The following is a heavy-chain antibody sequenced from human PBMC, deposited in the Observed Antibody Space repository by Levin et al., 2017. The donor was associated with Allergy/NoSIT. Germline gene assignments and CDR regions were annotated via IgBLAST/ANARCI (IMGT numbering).Heavy chain of an antibody. Sequence: PGGSLRLSCAASGFTFSSYSMNWVRQAPGKGLEWVSSISSSSSYIYYADSVKGRFTISRDNAKNSLYLQMNSLRAEDTAVYYCARAAGASCSSGWPYWGQGTLVTVSS. J-gene: IGHJ4*02. CDR3: ARAAGASCSSGWPY. V-gene: IGHV3-21*01. CDR2: ISSSSSYI. D-gene: IGHD6-19*01. CDR1: GFTFSSYS.